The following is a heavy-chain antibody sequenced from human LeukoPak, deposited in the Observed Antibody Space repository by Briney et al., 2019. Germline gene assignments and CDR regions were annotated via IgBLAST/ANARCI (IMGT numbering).Heavy chain of an antibody. V-gene: IGHV3-48*03. D-gene: IGHD2-21*02. Sequence: GGSLRLSCAASGFTFSSYEMNWVRQAPGKGLEWVSYISSSGSTIYYADSVKGRLTISRDNAKNSLYLQMNSLRAEDTAVYYCARVEYCGGDCSHFDYWGQGTLVTVSS. J-gene: IGHJ4*02. CDR2: ISSSGSTI. CDR3: ARVEYCGGDCSHFDY. CDR1: GFTFSSYE.